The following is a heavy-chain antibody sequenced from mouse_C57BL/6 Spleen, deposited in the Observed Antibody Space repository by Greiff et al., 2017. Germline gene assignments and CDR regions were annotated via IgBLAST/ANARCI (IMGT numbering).Heavy chain of an antibody. V-gene: IGHV5-6*01. CDR1: GFTFSSYG. J-gene: IGHJ3*01. Sequence: EVQRVESGGDLVKPGGSLKLSCAASGFTFSSYGMSWVRQTPDKRLEWVATISSGGSYTYYPDSVKGRFTISRDNAKNTRYLQMSRLKSEDTAMYYCARPYGSSPAWFAYWGKGTLVTVSA. D-gene: IGHD1-1*01. CDR3: ARPYGSSPAWFAY. CDR2: ISSGGSYT.